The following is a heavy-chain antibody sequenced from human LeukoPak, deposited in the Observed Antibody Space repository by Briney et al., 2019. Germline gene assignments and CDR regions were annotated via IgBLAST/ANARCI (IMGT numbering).Heavy chain of an antibody. CDR3: ARDGYTRSSYFDY. V-gene: IGHV4-38-2*02. Sequence: SETLSLTCTVSGYSISSGYYWGWIRPPPGKGLEWIGSIHHSGIKYYNPSLQSRVTISVDTSKNQFYLNLSSVTAADTAVYYCARDGYTRSSYFDYWGQGTLVTVSS. D-gene: IGHD6-6*01. J-gene: IGHJ4*02. CDR2: IHHSGIK. CDR1: GYSISSGYY.